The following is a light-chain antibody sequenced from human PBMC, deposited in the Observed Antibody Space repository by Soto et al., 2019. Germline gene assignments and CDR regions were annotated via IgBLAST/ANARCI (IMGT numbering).Light chain of an antibody. V-gene: IGLV1-40*01. CDR1: SSKIGAGYD. Sequence: QSVLTQPPSVSGAPGQRVTISCTGSSSKIGAGYDVHWYQQLPGTAPKLLIYGNSNRPSGVPDRFSGSKSGTSASLAISGLQAEDEAEYYCQSYDSTLSDVLFGGGTQLTVL. J-gene: IGLJ2*01. CDR2: GNS. CDR3: QSYDSTLSDVL.